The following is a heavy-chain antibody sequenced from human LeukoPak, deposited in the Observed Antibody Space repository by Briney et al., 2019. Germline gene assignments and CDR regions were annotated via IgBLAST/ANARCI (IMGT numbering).Heavy chain of an antibody. D-gene: IGHD3-10*01. Sequence: SSETLSLTCAVSGYSISRGYYWGWIRQPPGKGLEWIGSIYHSGSPYYNPSLKSGFTLSVNTSRTQFSFKWRSLNATSRAVYYCASRTMVRGVIWGQGTLVTVSS. CDR3: ASRTMVRGVI. CDR2: IYHSGSP. CDR1: GYSISRGYY. V-gene: IGHV4-38-2*01. J-gene: IGHJ4*02.